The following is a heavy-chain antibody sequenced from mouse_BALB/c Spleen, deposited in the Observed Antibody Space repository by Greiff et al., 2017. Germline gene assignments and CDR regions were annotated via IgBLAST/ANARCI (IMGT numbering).Heavy chain of an antibody. J-gene: IGHJ2*01. CDR3: AREEYYYGSSYRY. D-gene: IGHD1-1*01. V-gene: IGHV1-87*01. CDR2: IYPGDGDT. Sequence: QVQLKQSGAELARPGASVKLSCKASGYTFTSYWMQWVKQRPGQGLEWIGAIYPGDGDTRYTQKFKGKATLTADKSSSTAYMQLSSLASEDSAVYYCAREEYYYGSSYRYWGQGTTLTVSS. CDR1: GYTFTSYW.